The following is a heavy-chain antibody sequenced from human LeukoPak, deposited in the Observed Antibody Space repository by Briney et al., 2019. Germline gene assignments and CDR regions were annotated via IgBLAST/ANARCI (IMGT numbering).Heavy chain of an antibody. CDR3: TKGSDSSAYSAFDC. D-gene: IGHD3-22*01. CDR2: ISWNSGSI. Sequence: GGSLRLSCAASGFTFDAYAMHWARQAPGKGLEWVSGISWNSGSIGYADSVKGRFSISRDNAKNSLYLQMNSLRAEDTALYYCTKGSDSSAYSAFDCWGQGTLVTVSS. V-gene: IGHV3-9*01. J-gene: IGHJ4*02. CDR1: GFTFDAYA.